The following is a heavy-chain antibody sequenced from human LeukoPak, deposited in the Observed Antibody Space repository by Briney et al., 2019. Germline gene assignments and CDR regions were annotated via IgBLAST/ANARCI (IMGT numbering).Heavy chain of an antibody. J-gene: IGHJ5*02. V-gene: IGHV3-21*01. Sequence: GSLRLSCAASGFTFSSYSMNWVRQAPGKGLEWVSSISSSSSYIYYADSVKGRFTISRDNAKNSLYLQMNSLRAEDTAVYYCARDRQQWLAQGFDPWGQGTLVTVSS. CDR2: ISSSSSYI. D-gene: IGHD6-19*01. CDR3: ARDRQQWLAQGFDP. CDR1: GFTFSSYS.